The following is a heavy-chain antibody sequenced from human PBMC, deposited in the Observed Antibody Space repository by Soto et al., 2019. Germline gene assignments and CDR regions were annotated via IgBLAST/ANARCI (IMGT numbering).Heavy chain of an antibody. D-gene: IGHD3-3*01. J-gene: IGHJ4*02. CDR2: IYYSGST. Sequence: SETLSLTCTVSGVSISSDDHYWSWIRQPPGRGLEWIGYIYYSGSTYYNPSLKSRVTISVDTPKNQFSLKLSSVTAADTAVYYCALYYDFKYYFDYWGPGTLVTVSS. V-gene: IGHV4-30-4*01. CDR3: ALYYDFKYYFDY. CDR1: GVSISSDDHY.